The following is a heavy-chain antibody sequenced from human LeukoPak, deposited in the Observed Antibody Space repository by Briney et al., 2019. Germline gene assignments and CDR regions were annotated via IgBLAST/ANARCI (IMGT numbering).Heavy chain of an antibody. CDR2: IRYDGSNK. V-gene: IGHV3-30*02. J-gene: IGHJ4*02. D-gene: IGHD1-26*01. CDR3: AKDREWELLYYFDY. CDR1: GFTFSSYG. Sequence: PGGSLRLSCAASGFTFSSYGMHWVRQAPGKGLEWVAFIRYDGSNKYYADSVKGRFTISRDNSKNTLYLQMNSLRAEDTAVYYCAKDREWELLYYFDYWGQGTLVTVSS.